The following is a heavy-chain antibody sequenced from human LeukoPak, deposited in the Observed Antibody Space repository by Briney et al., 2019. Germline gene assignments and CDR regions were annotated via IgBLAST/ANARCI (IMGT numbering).Heavy chain of an antibody. Sequence: GASVKVSCKASGYIFTSYNIYWVRQAPRQGLEWMGIINPSGGSTNYAQKFQGRVTMTRDTSTSTVYMELSSLRSEDTAVYYCARFAVHRRITVAGQFGLDYWGQGTLVTVSS. CDR2: INPSGGST. CDR3: ARFAVHRRITVAGQFGLDY. V-gene: IGHV1-46*01. D-gene: IGHD6-19*01. J-gene: IGHJ4*02. CDR1: GYIFTSYN.